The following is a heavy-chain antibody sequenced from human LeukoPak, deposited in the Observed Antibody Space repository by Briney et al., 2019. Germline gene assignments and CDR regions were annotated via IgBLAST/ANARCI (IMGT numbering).Heavy chain of an antibody. CDR2: IYTSGST. Sequence: PSETLSLTCTVSGGSCSSGSYYWSWIRQPAGKGLEWIGRIYTSGSTNYNPSLKSRVTISVDTSKNQFSLKLSSVTAADTAVYYCARGGGDWGFHQPDYWGQGTLVTVS. D-gene: IGHD2-21*01. V-gene: IGHV4-61*02. CDR3: ARGGGDWGFHQPDY. CDR1: GGSCSSGSYY. J-gene: IGHJ4*02.